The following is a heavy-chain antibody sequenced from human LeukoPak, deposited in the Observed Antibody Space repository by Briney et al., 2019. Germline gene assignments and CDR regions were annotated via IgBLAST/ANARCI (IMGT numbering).Heavy chain of an antibody. Sequence: SETLSLTCAVYGGSFSGYYWSWIRQPPGKGLEWIGEINHSGSTNYNPSLKSRVTISVDTSKNQFSLKLSSVTAADTAVYYCARDADWGLSGLGVFDYWGQGTLVTVSS. V-gene: IGHV4-34*01. D-gene: IGHD7-27*01. CDR1: GGSFSGYY. CDR3: ARDADWGLSGLGVFDY. CDR2: INHSGST. J-gene: IGHJ4*02.